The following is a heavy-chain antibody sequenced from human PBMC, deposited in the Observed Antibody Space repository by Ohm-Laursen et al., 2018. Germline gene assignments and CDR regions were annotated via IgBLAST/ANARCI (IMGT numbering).Heavy chain of an antibody. D-gene: IGHD3-10*01. V-gene: IGHV1-46*01. Sequence: VASVKVSCKASGYTFTSHYMYWVRQAPGQGLEWMGIINPSNGSTRYAQKFQGRVTMTRDTSTSTVYMELSSLRSEDTAVYYCARERDRDPNGFDPWGQGTLVTVSS. J-gene: IGHJ5*02. CDR2: INPSNGST. CDR1: GYTFTSHY. CDR3: ARERDRDPNGFDP.